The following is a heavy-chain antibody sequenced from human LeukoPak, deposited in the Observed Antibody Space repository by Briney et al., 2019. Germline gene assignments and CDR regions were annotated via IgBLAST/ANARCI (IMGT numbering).Heavy chain of an antibody. CDR3: ARVDYDFSSGYGAPYYYYMDV. V-gene: IGHV4-39*07. D-gene: IGHD3-3*01. J-gene: IGHJ6*03. Sequence: SETLSLTCTVSGGSISSSSYYWGWIRQPPGKGLEWIGSIYYSGSTYYNPSLKSRVTISVDTSKNQFSLKLSSVTAADTAVYYCARVDYDFSSGYGAPYYYYMDVWGKGTTVTVSS. CDR2: IYYSGST. CDR1: GGSISSSSYY.